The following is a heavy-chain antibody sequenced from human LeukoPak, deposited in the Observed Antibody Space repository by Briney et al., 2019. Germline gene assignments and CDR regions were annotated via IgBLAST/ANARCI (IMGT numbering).Heavy chain of an antibody. V-gene: IGHV1-69*05. J-gene: IGHJ4*02. Sequence: GASVKVSCKASGGTFSSYAISWVRQAPGPGLEWMGGIIPIFGTANYAQKFQGRVPITTDGSTSTAYMELSSLRSEDTAVYYCARAQNYGDYLSPYDYWGQGTLVTVSS. CDR2: IIPIFGTA. CDR3: ARAQNYGDYLSPYDY. D-gene: IGHD4-17*01. CDR1: GGTFSSYA.